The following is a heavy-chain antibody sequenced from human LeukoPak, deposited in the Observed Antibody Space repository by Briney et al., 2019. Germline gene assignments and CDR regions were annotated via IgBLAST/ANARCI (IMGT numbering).Heavy chain of an antibody. V-gene: IGHV1-69*05. CDR3: ARDYDAGVSVWFDP. CDR2: IIPIFGTA. D-gene: IGHD3-3*01. Sequence: GASVKVSCKASGGTFSSYAISWVRQAPGQGLEWMGGIIPIFGTANYAQKFQGRVTITTDESTSTAYMELSSLRSEDTAVYYCARDYDAGVSVWFDPWGQGTLVTVSS. J-gene: IGHJ5*02. CDR1: GGTFSSYA.